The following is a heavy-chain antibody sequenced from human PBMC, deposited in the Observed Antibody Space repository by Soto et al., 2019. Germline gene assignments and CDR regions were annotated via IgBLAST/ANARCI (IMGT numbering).Heavy chain of an antibody. Sequence: PSETLSLTCTVSGVSVSSGTYYWSWIRQPPGKGPEWIGHIYYSGSTNYNPSLKSRVTISIDTPKNQFSLKLSSVTAADTAVYYCARANFKPGDYGLRFDYWGQGTLVTVSS. J-gene: IGHJ4*02. CDR1: GVSVSSGTYY. V-gene: IGHV4-61*01. CDR3: ARANFKPGDYGLRFDY. CDR2: IYYSGST. D-gene: IGHD4-17*01.